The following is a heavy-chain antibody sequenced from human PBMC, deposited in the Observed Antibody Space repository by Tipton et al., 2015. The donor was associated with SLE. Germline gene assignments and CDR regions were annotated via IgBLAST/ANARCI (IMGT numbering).Heavy chain of an antibody. CDR2: INHSGST. CDR1: GGSFSGYY. D-gene: IGHD7-27*01. Sequence: LRLSCAVYGGSFSGYYWRWIRQPPGKGLEWIGEINHSGSTNYNPSLKSRVTISVDTPKNQFSLKLGSVTTADTAVYYCARGELGIRTFDYWGQGTLVTVSS. J-gene: IGHJ4*02. CDR3: ARGELGIRTFDY. V-gene: IGHV4-34*01.